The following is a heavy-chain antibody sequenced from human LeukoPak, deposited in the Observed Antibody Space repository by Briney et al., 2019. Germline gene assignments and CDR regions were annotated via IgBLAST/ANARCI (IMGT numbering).Heavy chain of an antibody. CDR2: INTDGST. J-gene: IGHJ4*02. Sequence: GCLGLSCAASGFTFSNYWMHWVRQTPGKGLVWVSRINTDGSTSYADSVKGRFTISRDNAKNTLYLQMNSLRAEDTAVYYCARDLMVGSPFDSWGQGTLVTVSS. D-gene: IGHD2-8*01. CDR3: ARDLMVGSPFDS. V-gene: IGHV3-74*01. CDR1: GFTFSNYW.